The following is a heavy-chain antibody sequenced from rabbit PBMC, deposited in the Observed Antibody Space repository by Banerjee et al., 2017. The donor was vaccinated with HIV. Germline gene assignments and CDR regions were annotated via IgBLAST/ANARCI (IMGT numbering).Heavy chain of an antibody. D-gene: IGHD4-1*01. J-gene: IGHJ4*01. CDR1: GFTLSSYW. CDR3: ARDLADSLLYYFTL. CDR2: IWIGGST. Sequence: QEQLVESGGGLVQPEGSLTLTCTASGFTLSSYWMCWVRQAPGKGLEWIACIWIGGSTYYASWAKGRFTISKTSSTTVTLQMTSLTVADTATYFCARDLADSLLYYFTLWGPGTLVTVS. V-gene: IGHV1S45*01.